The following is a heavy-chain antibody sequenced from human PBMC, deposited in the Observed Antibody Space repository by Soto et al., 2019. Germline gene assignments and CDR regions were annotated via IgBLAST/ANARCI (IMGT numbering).Heavy chain of an antibody. CDR2: IYYSGST. V-gene: IGHV4-39*01. J-gene: IGHJ4*02. CDR3: ARPFEYYGSGSYYNGFDY. Sequence: SETLSLTCTVSGGSISSSSYYWGWIRQPPGKGLEWIGSIYYSGSTYYNPSLKNRVTISVDTSKNQFSLKLSSVTAADTAVYYCARPFEYYGSGSYYNGFDYWGQGTLVTVSS. D-gene: IGHD3-10*01. CDR1: GGSISSSSYY.